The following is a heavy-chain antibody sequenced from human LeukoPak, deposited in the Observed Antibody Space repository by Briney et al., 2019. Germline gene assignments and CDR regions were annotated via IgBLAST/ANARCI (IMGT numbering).Heavy chain of an antibody. V-gene: IGHV3-11*04. CDR3: ARGAERPIVGATRFDY. D-gene: IGHD1-26*01. Sequence: GGSLRLSCAASGFIFSDYYMSWIRQAPGKGLEWVSYISSSGSTIYYADSVKGRFTVSRDNAKNSLYLQMNSLRAEDTAVHYCARGAERPIVGATRFDYWGQGTLVTVSS. CDR1: GFIFSDYY. CDR2: ISSSGSTI. J-gene: IGHJ4*02.